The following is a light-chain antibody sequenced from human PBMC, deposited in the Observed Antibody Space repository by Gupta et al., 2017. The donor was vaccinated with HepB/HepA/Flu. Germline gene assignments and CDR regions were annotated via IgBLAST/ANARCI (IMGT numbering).Light chain of an antibody. CDR2: EAS. CDR3: QQRSNWPWT. V-gene: IGKV3-11*01. J-gene: IGKJ1*01. CDR1: RSVSSY. Sequence: IVLTQSPATLSLSPGERATLSCRASRSVSSYLAGYQPKPGQAPRLLIYEASNRATGIPARFSGSGCGTDLTLTISRIESEDVAVYYCQQRSNWPWTFGQGTKVEIK.